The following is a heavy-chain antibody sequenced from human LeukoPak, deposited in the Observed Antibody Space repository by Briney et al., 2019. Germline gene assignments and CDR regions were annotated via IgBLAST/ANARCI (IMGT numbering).Heavy chain of an antibody. Sequence: SETLSLTCTVSGGSISSYYWSWIRQPPRKGLEWIGYIYYSGSTNYNPSLKSRVTISVDTSKDQFSLKLSSVTAADTAVYYCARGDVVVPLDYWGQGTLVTVSS. CDR1: GGSISSYY. V-gene: IGHV4-59*01. CDR2: IYYSGST. D-gene: IGHD2-2*01. J-gene: IGHJ4*02. CDR3: ARGDVVVPLDY.